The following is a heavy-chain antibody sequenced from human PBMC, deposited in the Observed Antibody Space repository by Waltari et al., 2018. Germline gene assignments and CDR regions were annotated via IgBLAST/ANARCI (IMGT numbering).Heavy chain of an antibody. Sequence: EVQLVESGGGLVQPGGSLRLSCAASGFTFSSYWMSWVRQAPGKGLEWVANIKQEGSEKYDVDSVKGRFTISRDNAKNSLYLQMNSLRAEDTAVYYCARDPAGSYSDYWGQGTLVTVSS. J-gene: IGHJ4*02. CDR2: IKQEGSEK. D-gene: IGHD1-26*01. CDR3: ARDPAGSYSDY. CDR1: GFTFSSYW. V-gene: IGHV3-7*03.